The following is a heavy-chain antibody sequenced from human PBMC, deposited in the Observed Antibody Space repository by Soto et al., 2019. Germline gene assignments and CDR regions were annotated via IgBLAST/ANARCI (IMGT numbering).Heavy chain of an antibody. Sequence: ASVKVSCTASGYTFTSYAMHWVRQAPGQRLEWMGWINAGNGNTKYSQKFQGRVTITRDTSASTAYMELSSLRSEDTAVYYCARGRITIFGVVTRFDYWGQGTLVTVSS. J-gene: IGHJ4*02. V-gene: IGHV1-3*01. CDR2: INAGNGNT. D-gene: IGHD3-3*01. CDR3: ARGRITIFGVVTRFDY. CDR1: GYTFTSYA.